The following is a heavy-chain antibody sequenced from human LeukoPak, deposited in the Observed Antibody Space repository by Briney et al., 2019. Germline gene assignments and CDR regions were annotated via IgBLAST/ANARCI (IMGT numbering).Heavy chain of an antibody. D-gene: IGHD3-22*01. CDR3: ARGRYYYDPLDY. CDR1: GFTFTTYW. V-gene: IGHV3-74*01. CDR2: INPDGSST. J-gene: IGHJ4*02. Sequence: PGGSLSLSCAASGFTFTTYWMHWVRQAPGKGLVWVSSINPDGSSTTYADSVKGRFTISRDNAKNTLFLQMSSLRAEDTAVYYCARGRYYYDPLDYWGQGTLVTVSS.